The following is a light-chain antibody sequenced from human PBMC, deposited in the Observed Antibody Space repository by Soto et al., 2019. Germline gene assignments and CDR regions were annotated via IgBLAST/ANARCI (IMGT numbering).Light chain of an antibody. V-gene: IGKV1-39*01. CDR1: QSISNY. Sequence: DIQMTQSPSSLSASVGDRVTITCRASQSISNYLSWYQQIPGKAPKLLIYAASTLRSGVSLRFSGSGSGTDFTLTISSLQPEDFATYYCQQSYNTPWTFGQGTKVEIK. CDR2: AAS. CDR3: QQSYNTPWT. J-gene: IGKJ1*01.